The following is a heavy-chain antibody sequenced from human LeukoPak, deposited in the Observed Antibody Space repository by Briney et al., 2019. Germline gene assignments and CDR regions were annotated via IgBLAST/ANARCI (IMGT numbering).Heavy chain of an antibody. Sequence: PGGSLRLSCAASGFTFSSYAMSWVRQAPGKGLEWVSSISSSSHIYYADSVKGRFTISRDNAKNSLYLQRNSLRAEDTAVYYCARVVPGTGFFYWGQGTLVTVSS. CDR1: GFTFSSYA. D-gene: IGHD2-8*02. J-gene: IGHJ4*02. CDR3: ARVVPGTGFFY. V-gene: IGHV3-21*01. CDR2: ISSSSHI.